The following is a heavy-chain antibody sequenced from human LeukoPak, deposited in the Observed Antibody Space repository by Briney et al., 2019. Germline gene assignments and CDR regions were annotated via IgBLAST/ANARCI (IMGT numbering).Heavy chain of an antibody. D-gene: IGHD5-12*01. V-gene: IGHV3-23*01. J-gene: IGHJ4*02. Sequence: PGGSLRLSCAASGFTLSSYAMSWVRQAPGKGLEWVSAIGDTGNTYHADSVKGRFTISRDNSKNTLYLQMYSLRAEDTAVYFCVGGEWLRSGLGYWGQGTLVTVSS. CDR2: IGDTGNT. CDR3: VGGEWLRSGLGY. CDR1: GFTLSSYA.